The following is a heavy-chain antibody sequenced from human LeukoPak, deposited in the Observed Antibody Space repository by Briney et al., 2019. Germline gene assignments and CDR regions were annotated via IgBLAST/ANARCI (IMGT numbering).Heavy chain of an antibody. CDR3: ARHWPLDY. CDR2: IYYSGST. Sequence: SETLSLTCTVSGGSISSSSYYWGWIRQPPGKGLEWIGSIYYSGSTYYNPSLKSRVTISVDTSKNQFSLKLSSVTAADTAVYYCARHWPLDYWGQGTLGTVSS. V-gene: IGHV4-39*01. CDR1: GGSISSSSYY. J-gene: IGHJ4*02.